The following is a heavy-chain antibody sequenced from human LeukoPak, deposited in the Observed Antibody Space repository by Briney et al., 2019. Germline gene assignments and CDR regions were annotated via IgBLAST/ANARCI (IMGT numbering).Heavy chain of an antibody. CDR2: INTNTGNP. V-gene: IGHV7-4-1*02. D-gene: IGHD6-19*01. Sequence: ASVKVSCKASGYTFTSYAMNWVRQAPGQGLEWMGWINTNTGNPTYAQGFTGRFVFSLDTSVSTAYLQISSLKAEDTAVYYCARVGWGIAVAGTTTFDYWGQGTLVTVSS. J-gene: IGHJ4*02. CDR1: GYTFTSYA. CDR3: ARVGWGIAVAGTTTFDY.